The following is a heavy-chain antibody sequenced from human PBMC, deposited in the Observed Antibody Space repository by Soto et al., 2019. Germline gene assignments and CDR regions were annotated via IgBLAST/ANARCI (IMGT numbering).Heavy chain of an antibody. Sequence: EVQLLESVGGVVGPGGSMRLSCAASGFTFSNYAMNWVRQAPGKGLECVSVISGSGGSAYYADSVQGRFTISRDNSKNTLYKQMNSLRDEDTAIYYCVREGSGWNSRGSFDFWGRGTMVTVTS. CDR3: VREGSGWNSRGSFDF. CDR2: ISGSGGSA. CDR1: GFTFSNYA. D-gene: IGHD6-19*01. J-gene: IGHJ3*01. V-gene: IGHV3-23*01.